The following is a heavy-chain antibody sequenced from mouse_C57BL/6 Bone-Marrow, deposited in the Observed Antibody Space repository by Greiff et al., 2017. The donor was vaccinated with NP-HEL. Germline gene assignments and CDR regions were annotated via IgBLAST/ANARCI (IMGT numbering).Heavy chain of an antibody. CDR2: IYPGSGST. J-gene: IGHJ2*01. Sequence: VKVVESGAELVKPGASVKMSCKASGYTFTSYWITWVKQRPGQGLEWIGDIYPGSGSTNYNEKFKSKATLTVDTSSSTAYMQLSSLTSEDSAVYYCASRSSYYFDYWGQGTTLTVSS. CDR1: GYTFTSYW. CDR3: ASRSSYYFDY. V-gene: IGHV1-55*01.